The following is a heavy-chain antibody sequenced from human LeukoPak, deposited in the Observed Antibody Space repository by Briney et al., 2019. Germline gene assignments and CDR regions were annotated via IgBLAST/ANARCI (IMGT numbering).Heavy chain of an antibody. V-gene: IGHV1-8*02. D-gene: IGHD2-2*01. CDR1: GYTFTGYY. CDR3: ARVGLRYCSSTSCRDFDY. Sequence: ASVKVSCKASGYTFTGYYMHWVRQAPGQGLEWMGWMNPNSGNTGYAQKFQGRVTMTRNTSISTAYMELSSLRSEDTAVYYCARVGLRYCSSTSCRDFDYWGQGTLVTVSS. J-gene: IGHJ4*02. CDR2: MNPNSGNT.